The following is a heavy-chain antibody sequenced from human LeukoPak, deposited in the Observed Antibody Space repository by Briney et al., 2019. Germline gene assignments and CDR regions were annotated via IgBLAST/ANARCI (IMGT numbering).Heavy chain of an antibody. V-gene: IGHV4-34*01. D-gene: IGHD7-27*01. Sequence: SETLSLARAVYAASIAGHDCGSGRQSPGKGLEWIGEINESGRTNYNPSLKSRVTISVDVSKNQFSLNLNSMNAADTAVYVCGRVLYWGSARNGIRYTDVWGPGTTVTVSS. CDR3: GRVLYWGSARNGIRYTDV. CDR1: AASIAGHD. J-gene: IGHJ6*03. CDR2: INESGRT.